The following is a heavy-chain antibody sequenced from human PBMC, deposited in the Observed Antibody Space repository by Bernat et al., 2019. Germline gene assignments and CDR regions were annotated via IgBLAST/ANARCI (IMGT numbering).Heavy chain of an antibody. V-gene: IGHV1-69*01. Sequence: QVQLVQSGAEVKKPGSSVKVSCKASGGTFSSYAISWVRQAPGQGLEWMGGIIPIFGTANYAQKFQGRVTITADESTSTAYMELSSLRSEDTAVDYCARAPMPRGAATRYYFDYWGQGTLVTVSS. CDR1: GGTFSSYA. CDR2: IIPIFGTA. J-gene: IGHJ4*02. CDR3: ARAPMPRGAATRYYFDY. D-gene: IGHD1-26*01.